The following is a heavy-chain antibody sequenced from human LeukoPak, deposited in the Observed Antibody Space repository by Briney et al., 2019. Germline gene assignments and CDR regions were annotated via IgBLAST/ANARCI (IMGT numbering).Heavy chain of an antibody. V-gene: IGHV3-23*01. CDR1: GFTFSSYA. CDR2: ISGSGGST. Sequence: GGSLRLSCAASGFTFSSYAVTWVRQAPGKGLEWVSAISGSGGSTYYADSVKGRFTISRDNSKNTLYLQMNSLRAEDTAMYYCAKGGYSSSSPPDYRGQGTLVTVSS. CDR3: AKGGYSSSSPPDY. J-gene: IGHJ4*02. D-gene: IGHD6-13*01.